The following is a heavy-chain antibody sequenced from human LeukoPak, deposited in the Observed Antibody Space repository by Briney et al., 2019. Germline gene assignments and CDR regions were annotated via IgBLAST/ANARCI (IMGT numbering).Heavy chain of an antibody. Sequence: GGSLRLSCAASGFTFSTYAMSWVRQAPGKGLEWVSTISDSGANTYYADSVRGRFTISRDNSKNTLYLQKNSLRADDTAIYYCAKDRRVRLQLAYHFDYWAREPWSPSPQ. D-gene: IGHD6-13*01. CDR3: AKDRRVRLQLAYHFDY. CDR2: ISDSGANT. CDR1: GFTFSTYA. V-gene: IGHV3-23*01. J-gene: IGHJ4*02.